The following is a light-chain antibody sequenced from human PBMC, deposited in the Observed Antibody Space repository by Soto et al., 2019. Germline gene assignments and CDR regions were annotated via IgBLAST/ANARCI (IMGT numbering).Light chain of an antibody. Sequence: DIQMTQSPSSLSASVGDRVTITCQASQDISNYLNWYQQKPGKAPKLLIYDASNLETGVPSRFSGSGSGTQFTLTISSLQPEDFATYYCQQYSSFPYTFGQGTKLEIK. V-gene: IGKV1-33*01. CDR1: QDISNY. CDR2: DAS. CDR3: QQYSSFPYT. J-gene: IGKJ2*01.